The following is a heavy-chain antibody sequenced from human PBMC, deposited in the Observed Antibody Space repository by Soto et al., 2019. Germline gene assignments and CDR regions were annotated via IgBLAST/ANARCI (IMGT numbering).Heavy chain of an antibody. Sequence: QVQLQESGQGLVKPSQTLSLTCPVSGGSITSGGYYWSWSRQHPGKGLEWIGYIYYSGSTYYNPSPKSRVTILVDTSQNQFSLKLSSVTSADTAVYYCARPYSSGDADAFDIWGHGTIVTVSS. CDR3: ARPYSSGDADAFDI. CDR1: GGSITSGGYY. J-gene: IGHJ3*02. V-gene: IGHV4-31*03. CDR2: IYYSGST. D-gene: IGHD2-21*02.